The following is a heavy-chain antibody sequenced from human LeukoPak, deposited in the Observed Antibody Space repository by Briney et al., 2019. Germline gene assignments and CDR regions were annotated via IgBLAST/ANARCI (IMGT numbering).Heavy chain of an antibody. CDR1: GGSISSYY. V-gene: IGHV4-59*08. CDR2: IYYSGST. D-gene: IGHD3-10*01. J-gene: IGHJ4*02. Sequence: SETLSLTCTVSGGSISSYYWSWIRQPPGKGLEWIGYIYYSGSTNYNPSLKSRVTISVDTSKNQFSLKLSSVTAADTAVYYCARLRFGELTSFDHWGQGTLVTVSS. CDR3: ARLRFGELTSFDH.